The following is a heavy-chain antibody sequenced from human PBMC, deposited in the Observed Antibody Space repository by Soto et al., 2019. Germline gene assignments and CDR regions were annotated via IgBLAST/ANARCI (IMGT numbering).Heavy chain of an antibody. CDR3: VRDGTKTLRDWFDP. CDR2: IYATGTN. V-gene: IGHV4-4*07. CDR1: GASISGFY. D-gene: IGHD1-1*01. J-gene: IGHJ5*02. Sequence: SETLSLTCTVSGASISGFYLSWIRKSAGKGLEWIGRIYATGTNDYNPSLKSRVMMSVDTSKKQFSLKLRSVTAADTAVYYCVRDGTKTLRDWFDPWGQGISVTVSS.